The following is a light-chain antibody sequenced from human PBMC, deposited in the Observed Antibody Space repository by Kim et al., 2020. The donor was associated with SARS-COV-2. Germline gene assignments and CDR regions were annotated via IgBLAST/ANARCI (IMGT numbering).Light chain of an antibody. CDR2: DSS. CDR3: QQYDNLLLT. Sequence: AFGGDRVTITCQASQDITKSLNWYHQKAGKAPKLLIYDSSHLETGVPSRFSGRGSGTVFTFTISSLQPEDIGTYYCQQYDNLLLTFGGGTKVDIK. J-gene: IGKJ4*01. V-gene: IGKV1-33*01. CDR1: QDITKS.